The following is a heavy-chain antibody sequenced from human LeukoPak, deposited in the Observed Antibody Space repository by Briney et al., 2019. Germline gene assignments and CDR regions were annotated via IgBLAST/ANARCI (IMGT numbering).Heavy chain of an antibody. CDR1: GGSISSGDYY. CDR2: IYYSGST. D-gene: IGHD3-22*01. J-gene: IGHJ4*02. Sequence: SETLSLTCTVSGGSISSGDYYWSWIRQSPGKGLEWIGYIYYSGSTYYNPSLKSQVSISVETSKNQFSLNLSSVTAADTAMYFCARTPSYYHSSGYSRFDYWGQGTLVTVSS. V-gene: IGHV4-30-4*08. CDR3: ARTPSYYHSSGYSRFDY.